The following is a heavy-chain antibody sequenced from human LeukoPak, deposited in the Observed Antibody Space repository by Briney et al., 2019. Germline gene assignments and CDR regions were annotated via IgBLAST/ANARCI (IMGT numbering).Heavy chain of an antibody. V-gene: IGHV3-23*01. CDR3: ATSVESRVILAAAEGY. CDR1: GFTFSSYA. D-gene: IGHD6-25*01. CDR2: ISGSGGST. J-gene: IGHJ4*02. Sequence: QSGGSLRLSCAASGFTFSSYAMSWVRQAPGKGLEWVSAISGSGGSTYYADSVKGRFTISRDNSKNTLYLQMNSLRAEDTAVYYCATSVESRVILAAAEGYWGQGTLVTVSS.